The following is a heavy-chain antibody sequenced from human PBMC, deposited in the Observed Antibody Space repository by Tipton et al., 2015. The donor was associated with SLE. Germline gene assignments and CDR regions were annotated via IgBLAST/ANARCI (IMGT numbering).Heavy chain of an antibody. V-gene: IGHV1-2*02. Sequence: QVQLVQSGAEVKKPGASVKVSCKASGYTFTGYYMHWVRQAPGQGLEWMGWINPNSGGTNYAQKLQGRVTMTTDTSTSTAYMELRSLRSDDTAVYYCARDRGLWFREIPDYWGQGTLVTVSS. CDR2: INPNSGGT. CDR3: ARDRGLWFREIPDY. J-gene: IGHJ4*02. CDR1: GYTFTGYY. D-gene: IGHD3-10*01.